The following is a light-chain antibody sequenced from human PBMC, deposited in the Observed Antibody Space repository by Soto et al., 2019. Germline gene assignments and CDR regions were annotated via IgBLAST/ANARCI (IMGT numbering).Light chain of an antibody. CDR3: QQYNSYWT. CDR1: QSITSW. CDR2: DAS. V-gene: IGKV1-5*01. Sequence: DIPITQSPSTLSASVGDRVTITCRASQSITSWLAWYQQKPGKAPNLLIYDASSLQSGVPSRFSGSGSGTEFTLTISSLQPDDSATYYCQQYNSYWTFGQGTKVEIK. J-gene: IGKJ1*01.